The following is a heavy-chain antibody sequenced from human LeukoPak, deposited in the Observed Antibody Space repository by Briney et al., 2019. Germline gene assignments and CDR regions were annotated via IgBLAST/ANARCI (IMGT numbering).Heavy chain of an antibody. CDR2: IHYSGSA. D-gene: IGHD3-10*01. Sequence: SETLSLTCSVSGGSVRSGSYYWSWIRPPPGKGLEWIGYIHYSGSANYNPSLKSRVTISVDTSKNQFSLKVSSVTAADTAVYYCARRSSDSYYYYYMDVWGKGATVTVSS. V-gene: IGHV4-61*01. CDR1: GGSVRSGSYY. CDR3: ARRSSDSYYYYYMDV. J-gene: IGHJ6*03.